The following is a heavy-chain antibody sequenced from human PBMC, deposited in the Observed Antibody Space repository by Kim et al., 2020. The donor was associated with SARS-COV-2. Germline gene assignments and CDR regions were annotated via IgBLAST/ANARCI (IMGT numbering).Heavy chain of an antibody. J-gene: IGHJ4*02. CDR2: ISYDGSNK. V-gene: IGHV3-30-3*01. Sequence: GGSLRLSCAASGFTFSSYAMHWVRQAPGKGLEWVAVISYDGSNKYYADSVKGRFTISRDNSKNTLYLQMNSLRAEDTAVYYCARERGVAAARSSAFDYWGQGTLVTVST. CDR3: ARERGVAAARSSAFDY. CDR1: GFTFSSYA. D-gene: IGHD6-13*01.